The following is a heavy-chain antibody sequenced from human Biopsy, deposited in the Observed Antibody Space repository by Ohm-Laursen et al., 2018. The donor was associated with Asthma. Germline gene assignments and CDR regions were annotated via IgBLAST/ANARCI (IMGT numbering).Heavy chain of an antibody. Sequence: SLRLSCSASGTHFGSYNMHWARQAPGKGLEWVAVITFDGSTQHYGDSVKGRFTISGDNSKNMLFLQMNSLRAEDTAVYYCSRDTLGYYFDIWGQGTQVTVST. CDR2: ITFDGSTQ. V-gene: IGHV3-30-3*01. CDR3: SRDTLGYYFDI. J-gene: IGHJ4*02. D-gene: IGHD6-13*01. CDR1: GTHFGSYN.